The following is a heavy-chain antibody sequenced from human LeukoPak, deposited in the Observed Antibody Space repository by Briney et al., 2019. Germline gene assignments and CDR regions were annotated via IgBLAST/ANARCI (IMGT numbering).Heavy chain of an antibody. CDR2: MSSNGGST. CDR1: GFTFSSYA. Sequence: GGSLRLSCVASGFTFSSYAMHWVRQAPGKGLEYVSAMSSNGGSTYYANSVKGRFTISRDNSKKTLHLQMGSLRAEDMAVYYCARDTAMSAHLYGLFDYWGQGTLVTVSS. J-gene: IGHJ4*02. V-gene: IGHV3-64*01. D-gene: IGHD5-18*01. CDR3: ARDTAMSAHLYGLFDY.